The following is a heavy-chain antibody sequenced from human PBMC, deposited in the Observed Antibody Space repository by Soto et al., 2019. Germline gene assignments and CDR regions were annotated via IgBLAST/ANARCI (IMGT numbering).Heavy chain of an antibody. D-gene: IGHD6-13*01. J-gene: IGHJ4*02. Sequence: PGESLKISCKGSGYSLTNYWIGWVRQMPGKGLEWMGKIDPSDSYTNYSPSFQGHVTISADKSISTAYLQWSSLKASDTAMYYCARLQAAAGDNDLTFDYWGQGTLVTVSS. V-gene: IGHV5-10-1*01. CDR3: ARLQAAAGDNDLTFDY. CDR1: GYSLTNYW. CDR2: IDPSDSYT.